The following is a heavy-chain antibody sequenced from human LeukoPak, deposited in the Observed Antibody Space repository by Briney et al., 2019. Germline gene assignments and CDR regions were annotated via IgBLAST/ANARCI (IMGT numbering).Heavy chain of an antibody. V-gene: IGHV3-30*02. Sequence: GGSLRLSCDASGFRFSSHALHWVRQAPGKGLEWVAFIRYDGSNKYYADSVKGRFTISRDNSKNTLYLQMNSLRAEDTAVYYCAKDLYYDFWSGYSRNYFDYWGQGTLVTVSS. D-gene: IGHD3-3*01. CDR1: GFRFSSHA. CDR2: IRYDGSNK. CDR3: AKDLYYDFWSGYSRNYFDY. J-gene: IGHJ4*02.